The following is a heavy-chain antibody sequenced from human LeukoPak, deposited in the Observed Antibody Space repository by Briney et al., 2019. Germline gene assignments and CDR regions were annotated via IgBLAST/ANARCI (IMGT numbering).Heavy chain of an antibody. CDR2: IYYSGST. CDR3: ARVASTGPFDY. J-gene: IGHJ4*02. CDR1: GGSMSDYY. D-gene: IGHD2-8*02. V-gene: IGHV4-59*01. Sequence: SETLSLTCTVSGGSMSDYYWSWIRQHPGKGLEWIGCIYYSGSTDYNRSLKSRVTMSVDTSKNQFSLKLRSVTAADTAVYYCARVASTGPFDYWGQGTLVTVSS.